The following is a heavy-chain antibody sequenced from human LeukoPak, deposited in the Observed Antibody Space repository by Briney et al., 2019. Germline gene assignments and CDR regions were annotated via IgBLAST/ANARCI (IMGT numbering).Heavy chain of an antibody. CDR3: AKVGYSSGFDY. J-gene: IGHJ4*02. Sequence: GGSLRLSCAASGFTFSSYAMHWVRQAPGKGLEWVAVISYDGSNKYYADSVKGRFTISRDNSKNTLYLQMNSLRAEDTAVYYCAKVGYSSGFDYWGQGTLVTVSS. CDR1: GFTFSSYA. CDR2: ISYDGSNK. V-gene: IGHV3-30*04. D-gene: IGHD6-19*01.